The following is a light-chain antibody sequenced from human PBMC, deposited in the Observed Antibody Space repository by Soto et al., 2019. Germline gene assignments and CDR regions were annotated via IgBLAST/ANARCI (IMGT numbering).Light chain of an antibody. Sequence: DIQMTQSPSSLSASVGDRVTITCRASQNISIFLNWYQQRPGKAPKLLIYGATSLQTGVPSRFSGSGSGTYFTLTISDLQPEDYATYFCQQSFITPPYTFGQGTKL. CDR3: QQSFITPPYT. CDR1: QNISIF. V-gene: IGKV1-39*01. CDR2: GAT. J-gene: IGKJ2*01.